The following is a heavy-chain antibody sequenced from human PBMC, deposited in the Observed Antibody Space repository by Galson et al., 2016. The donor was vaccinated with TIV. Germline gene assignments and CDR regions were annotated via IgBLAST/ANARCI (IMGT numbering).Heavy chain of an antibody. D-gene: IGHD3-10*02. V-gene: IGHV5-51*01. J-gene: IGHJ6*03. CDR3: ARHPRTSMFQLDVYYYMDV. CDR1: GYSFSAYW. Sequence: QSGAEVKKPGESLRISCQASGYSFSAYWIAWVRQMPGKGLEWMGIIYPGDSHTRYSPSYQGQVTMSADKSITTDYLHWASLKASDTAMYFCARHPRTSMFQLDVYYYMDVWGKGTTVAVSS. CDR2: IYPGDSHT.